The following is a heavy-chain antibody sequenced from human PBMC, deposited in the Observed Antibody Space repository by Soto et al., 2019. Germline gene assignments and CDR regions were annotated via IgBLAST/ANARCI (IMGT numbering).Heavy chain of an antibody. V-gene: IGHV1-2*04. CDR1: GYTFTSYY. J-gene: IGHJ6*02. Sequence: GASVKVSCKASGYTFTSYYMHWVRQAPGQGLEWMGRINPNSGGTNYAQKFQGWVTMTRDTSISTAYMELSRLRSDDTAVYYCAREPYSSSSYYYGMDVWGQGTTVTVSS. D-gene: IGHD6-6*01. CDR3: AREPYSSSSYYYGMDV. CDR2: INPNSGGT.